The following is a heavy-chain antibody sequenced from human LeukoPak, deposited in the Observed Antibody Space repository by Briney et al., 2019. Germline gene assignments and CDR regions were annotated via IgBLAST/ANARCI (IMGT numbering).Heavy chain of an antibody. D-gene: IGHD3-22*01. J-gene: IGHJ4*02. Sequence: GGSLRLSCAASGFTFSSYAMNWVRQAPGKGLEWVSAITGSGGRTYYADSVKGRFTISRDNSKNTLYLQMNSLRAEDTAVYYCAKATLALIRYDSSGYYFDYWGQGTLVTVSS. V-gene: IGHV3-23*01. CDR2: ITGSGGRT. CDR3: AKATLALIRYDSSGYYFDY. CDR1: GFTFSSYA.